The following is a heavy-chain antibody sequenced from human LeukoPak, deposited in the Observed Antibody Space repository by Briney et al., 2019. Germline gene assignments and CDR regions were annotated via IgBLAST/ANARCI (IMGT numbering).Heavy chain of an antibody. CDR3: ARDSLLRYFDWLAA. V-gene: IGHV3-30-3*01. Sequence: GRSLRLSCAASRFTFSSYAMHWVRQAPGKGLEWVAVISYDGSNKYYADSVKGRFTISRDNSKNTLYLQMNSLRAEDTAVYYCARDSLLRYFDWLAAWGQGTLVTVSS. J-gene: IGHJ5*02. CDR1: RFTFSSYA. CDR2: ISYDGSNK. D-gene: IGHD3-9*01.